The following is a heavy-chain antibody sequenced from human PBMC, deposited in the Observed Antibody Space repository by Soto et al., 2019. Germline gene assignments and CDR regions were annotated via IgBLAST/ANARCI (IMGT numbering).Heavy chain of an antibody. CDR1: GYTFTNYA. Sequence: QVQLVQSGAEVKKPGASVKVSCKASGYTFTNYAIHCVRQAPGQSLEWMGWINAGNGNTKYSQKFQGRVTITRDTSASTAYMELSSLRSEDTAVYYCAREAGFGAPEGMDVWGQGTTVTVSS. J-gene: IGHJ6*02. CDR3: AREAGFGAPEGMDV. V-gene: IGHV1-3*01. D-gene: IGHD3-10*01. CDR2: INAGNGNT.